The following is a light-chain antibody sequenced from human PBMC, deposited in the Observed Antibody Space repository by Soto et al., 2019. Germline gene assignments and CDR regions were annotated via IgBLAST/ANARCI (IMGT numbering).Light chain of an antibody. CDR1: QSVSSGY. CDR3: QQYGRSPYT. CDR2: GAS. J-gene: IGKJ2*01. V-gene: IGKV3-20*01. Sequence: EIVLTQSPGTLSLSPGERATLSCRASQSVSSGYLAWYQQKPGQAPRLLIYGASSRATGIPDRFSGSGSGTDFTLTISRLEPEDFAVFYCQQYGRSPYTFGQGTYLEIK.